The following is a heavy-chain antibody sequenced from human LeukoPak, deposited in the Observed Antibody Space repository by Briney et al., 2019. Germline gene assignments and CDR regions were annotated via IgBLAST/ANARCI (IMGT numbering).Heavy chain of an antibody. J-gene: IGHJ4*02. CDR2: IYYGGST. V-gene: IGHV4-38-2*02. CDR1: GYSVSSASY. CDR3: ARGLDSSSSH. D-gene: IGHD6-6*01. Sequence: SETLSLTCTVSGYSVSSASYWTWIRQPPGKGLEWIGSIYYGGSTYYTPSLKSRVTISVDTSKNQFSLKLSSVTAADTAVYYCARGLDSSSSHWGQGTLVTVSS.